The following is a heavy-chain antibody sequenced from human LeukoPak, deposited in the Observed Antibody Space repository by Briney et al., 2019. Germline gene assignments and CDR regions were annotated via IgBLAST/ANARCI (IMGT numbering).Heavy chain of an antibody. V-gene: IGHV3-23*01. CDR2: INDNGGQR. Sequence: PGGSLRLSCAASGFAFKNYAVIGVRESPGRGLEWVSNINDNGGQRHYADSVKCRFTIPRDNSKNTVFLQMDSKRAEDTAVYYCDKTKWKVGATDYFDYWGQGILVTVSS. CDR1: GFAFKNYA. CDR3: DKTKWKVGATDYFDY. D-gene: IGHD1-26*01. J-gene: IGHJ4*02.